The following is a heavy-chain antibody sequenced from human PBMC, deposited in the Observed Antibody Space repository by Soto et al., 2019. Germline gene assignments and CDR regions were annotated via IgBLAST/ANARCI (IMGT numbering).Heavy chain of an antibody. J-gene: IGHJ6*03. CDR1: GFSLSTSGMC. V-gene: IGHV2-70*11. Sequence: SGPTLVNPTQTLTLTCTFSGFSLSTSGMCVSWIRQPPGKALEWLARIDWDDEKYYSTSLKTRLTISKETSKNQVVLTKNKMNPVDTATYYCARTIGHYGSGSYRYYYYYMDVWGKGTTVTVSS. CDR3: ARTIGHYGSGSYRYYYYYMDV. CDR2: IDWDDEK. D-gene: IGHD3-10*01.